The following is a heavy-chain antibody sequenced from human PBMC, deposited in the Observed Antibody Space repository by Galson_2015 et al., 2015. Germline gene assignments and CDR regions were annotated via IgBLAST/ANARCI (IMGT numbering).Heavy chain of an antibody. CDR2: IWYDGSNK. CDR1: GFTFNNYG. D-gene: IGHD3-10*01. J-gene: IGHJ4*02. V-gene: IGHV3-33*01. CDR3: ARVFYYDSGSYRYYFDY. Sequence: SLRLSCAASGFTFNNYGMHWVRQAPGKGLEWVAIIWYDGSNKYYADSVKGRFTISRDNSKNTLYLQMNSLRAEDTAVYYCARVFYYDSGSYRYYFDYWGQGTLVTASS.